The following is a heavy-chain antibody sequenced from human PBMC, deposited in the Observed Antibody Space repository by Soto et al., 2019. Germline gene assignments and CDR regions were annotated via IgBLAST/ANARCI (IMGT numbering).Heavy chain of an antibody. CDR3: ARGPPVGTMTFFAY. J-gene: IGHJ4*02. D-gene: IGHD2-21*02. V-gene: IGHV3-21*01. Sequence: PGGSRRFSSPASGFPFSFTDMSWVLKGPGKGLEWVSSISSSSYIYYADSPHGPGTISRDNAQNSLYLQMYSLRAEGTDVYYCARGPPVGTMTFFAYWGQGKLGTGS. CDR1: GFPFSFTD. CDR2: ISSSSYI.